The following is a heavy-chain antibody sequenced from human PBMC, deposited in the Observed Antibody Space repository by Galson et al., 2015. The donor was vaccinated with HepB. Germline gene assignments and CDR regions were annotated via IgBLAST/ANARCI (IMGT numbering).Heavy chain of an antibody. CDR2: MSPNSGNT. CDR3: ARGNMGYYYGTDAYYYYGMDV. Sequence: SVKVSCKASGYTFTSYDINWVRQATGQGLEWMGWMSPNSGNTGYAQKFQGRVTMTRNTSISTAYMELSSLRSEDTAVYYCARGNMGYYYGTDAYYYYGMDVWGQGTTVTVSS. CDR1: GYTFTSYD. J-gene: IGHJ6*02. D-gene: IGHD3-10*01. V-gene: IGHV1-8*01.